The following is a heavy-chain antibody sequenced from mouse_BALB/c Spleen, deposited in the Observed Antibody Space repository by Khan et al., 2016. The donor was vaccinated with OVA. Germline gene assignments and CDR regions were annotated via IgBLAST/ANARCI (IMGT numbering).Heavy chain of an antibody. CDR2: INPYNDGT. V-gene: IGHV1S136*01. CDR1: GYTFTSYV. J-gene: IGHJ4*01. Sequence: VQLKESGPELVKPGASVKMSCKASGYTFTSYVMHWVKQKPGQGLEWIGYINPYNDGTKYNEKFKGKAKLTSDKSSSTAYMELSSLTSEDSAVDYCARGRYYRYDGDYAMDYWGQGTSVTVSS. CDR3: ARGRYYRYDGDYAMDY. D-gene: IGHD2-14*01.